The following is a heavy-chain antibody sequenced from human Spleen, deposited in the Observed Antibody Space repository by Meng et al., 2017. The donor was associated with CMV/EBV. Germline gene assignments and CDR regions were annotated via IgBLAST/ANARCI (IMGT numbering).Heavy chain of an antibody. D-gene: IGHD2-21*01. V-gene: IGHV5-51*01. CDR2: IYPGDFDT. J-gene: IGHJ4*02. CDR3: ARMRCDGDCFFDF. CDR1: GYSFTNYW. Sequence: GESLKISCKGSGYSFTNYWIAWVRQMPGKGLEWMGIIYPGDFDTKYGPSFQGQVTISADKSISTAYLQWSSLKASDTAIYYCARMRCDGDCFFDFWGQGTLVTVSS.